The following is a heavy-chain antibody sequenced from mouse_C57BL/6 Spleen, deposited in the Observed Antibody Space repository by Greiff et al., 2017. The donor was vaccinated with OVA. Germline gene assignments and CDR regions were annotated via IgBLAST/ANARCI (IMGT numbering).Heavy chain of an antibody. J-gene: IGHJ2*01. V-gene: IGHV1-66*01. CDR3: ANYYGSFFDD. CDR1: GYSFTSYY. D-gene: IGHD1-1*01. Sequence: QVQLQQSGPELVKPGASVKISCKASGYSFTSYYIHWVKQRPGQGLEWIGWIYPGSGNTKYNEKFKGKATLTADTSSSTAYMQLSSLTSEDSAVYYCANYYGSFFDDWGQGTTLTVSS. CDR2: IYPGSGNT.